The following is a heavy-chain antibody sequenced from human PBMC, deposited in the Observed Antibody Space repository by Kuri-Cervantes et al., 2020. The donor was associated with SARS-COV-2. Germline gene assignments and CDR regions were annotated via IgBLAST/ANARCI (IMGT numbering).Heavy chain of an antibody. CDR3: ARAFGSSGYPD. V-gene: IGHV1-18*01. D-gene: IGHD3-22*01. J-gene: IGHJ4*02. CDR1: GYTFASYG. Sequence: ASVKVSCKASGYTFASYGIGWVRQAPGQGLEWMGWISAYNGNTNYAQKFQGRVTITADKSTSTAYMELSSLRSEDTAVYYCARAFGSSGYPDWGQGTLVTVSS. CDR2: ISAYNGNT.